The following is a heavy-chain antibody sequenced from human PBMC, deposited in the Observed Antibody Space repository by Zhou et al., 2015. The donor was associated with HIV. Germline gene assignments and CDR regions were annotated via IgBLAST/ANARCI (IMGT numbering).Heavy chain of an antibody. CDR3: ASARGGRYCSSTSCPGRFDY. Sequence: QVQLVQSGAEVKKPGSSVKVSCKASGGTFSSYAISWVRQAPGQGLEWMGGIIPIFGTANYAQKFQGRVTITADESTSTAYMELSSLRSEDTAVYYCASARGGRYCSSTSCPGRFDYWGQGTLVTVSS. CDR2: IIPIFGTA. D-gene: IGHD2-2*01. J-gene: IGHJ4*02. CDR1: GGTFSSYA. V-gene: IGHV1-69*01.